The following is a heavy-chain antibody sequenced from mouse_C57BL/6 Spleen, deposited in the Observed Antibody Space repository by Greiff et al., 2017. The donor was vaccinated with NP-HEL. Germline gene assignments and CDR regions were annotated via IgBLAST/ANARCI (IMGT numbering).Heavy chain of an antibody. CDR1: GFTFSDYG. V-gene: IGHV5-17*01. Sequence: DVQLVESGGGLVKPGGSLKLSCAASGFTFSDYGMHWVRQAPEKGLEWVAYISRGSSTIYYANTVKGRFTISRDNAKNTLFLQMTSLRSEDTAMYYCARRPYGDAMDYWGQGTSVTVSS. J-gene: IGHJ4*01. CDR3: ARRPYGDAMDY. CDR2: ISRGSSTI. D-gene: IGHD1-1*01.